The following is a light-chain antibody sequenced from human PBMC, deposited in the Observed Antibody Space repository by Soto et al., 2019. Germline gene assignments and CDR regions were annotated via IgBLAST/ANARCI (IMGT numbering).Light chain of an antibody. CDR2: RDN. CDR3: STWDDSLNSVL. J-gene: IGLJ2*01. Sequence: QSVLTQPPSASGTPGQRVIISCSGSTSNIGSNTVNWYQQLPATAPKLLISRDNQRPSGVPDRFSGSKSGTSAYLAISGLQSEDESDYYCSTWDDSLNSVLFGGGTKRTFL. V-gene: IGLV1-44*01. CDR1: TSNIGSNT.